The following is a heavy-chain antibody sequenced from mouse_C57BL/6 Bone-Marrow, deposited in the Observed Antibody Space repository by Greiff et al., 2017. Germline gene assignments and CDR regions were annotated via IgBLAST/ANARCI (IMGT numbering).Heavy chain of an antibody. D-gene: IGHD1-1*01. Sequence: VQLKESGPVLVKPGPSVKISCKASGFTFTDYYMHWVKQSHGKSLEWIGLVYPYNGGTSYNQKFKGKATLTVETSSSTAYMELNSLPSEDSAVYYCATGITTVVADYWGQGTTLTVSS. CDR3: ATGITTVVADY. CDR2: VYPYNGGT. V-gene: IGHV1-36*01. CDR1: GFTFTDYY. J-gene: IGHJ2*01.